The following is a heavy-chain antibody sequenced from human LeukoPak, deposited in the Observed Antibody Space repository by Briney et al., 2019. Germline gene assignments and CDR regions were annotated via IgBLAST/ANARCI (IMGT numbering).Heavy chain of an antibody. Sequence: ASVKVSCKASGGTFSSYAISWVRQAPGQGLEWMGRIIPILGIANYAQKFQGRVTITADKSTSTAYMELSSLRAEDTAVYYCARDAPEGGPSSGYYYVVGLAGQFGPFDPWGQGTLVTVSS. V-gene: IGHV1-69*04. D-gene: IGHD3-22*01. CDR1: GGTFSSYA. CDR2: IIPILGIA. J-gene: IGHJ5*02. CDR3: ARDAPEGGPSSGYYYVVGLAGQFGPFDP.